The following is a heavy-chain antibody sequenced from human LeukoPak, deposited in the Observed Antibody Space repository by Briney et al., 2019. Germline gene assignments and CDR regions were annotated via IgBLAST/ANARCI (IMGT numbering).Heavy chain of an antibody. CDR2: IDTRGST. D-gene: IGHD1-26*01. J-gene: IGHJ4*02. Sequence: SETLSLTCTVSGGSISSYYWSWIRQPAGKGLEWIGRIDTRGSTNYNPSLKSRVTISVDTSKNQFSLKLSSVTAADTAVYYCARSVGSERDFDYWGQGTLVTVSS. CDR3: ARSVGSERDFDY. CDR1: GGSISSYY. V-gene: IGHV4-4*07.